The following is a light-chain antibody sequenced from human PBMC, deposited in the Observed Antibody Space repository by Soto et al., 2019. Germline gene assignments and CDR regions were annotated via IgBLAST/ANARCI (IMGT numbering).Light chain of an antibody. CDR3: QRYNSVPLT. J-gene: IGKJ4*01. V-gene: IGKV1-27*01. CDR1: QGISTY. Sequence: DIQMTQSPSSLSASVGDRVTITCRASQGISTYLAWYQQKPGKVPKLLIYAASTLQSGVPSRFSGSESGTDFTLTISSLQPEDVAPYYCQRYNSVPLTFGGGTKVEIK. CDR2: AAS.